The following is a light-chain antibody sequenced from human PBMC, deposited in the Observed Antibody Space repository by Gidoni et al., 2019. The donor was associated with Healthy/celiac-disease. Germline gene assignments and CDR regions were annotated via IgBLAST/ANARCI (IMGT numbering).Light chain of an antibody. Sequence: DVVMTQSPLSLPVTLGQPASISCRSSQSLGHSDGNTYLNWFQQRTGQSPRRLIYKVSNRDSGVPDRFSGSGSGTDFTLKISRVEAEDVGVYYCMQGTHWPQRTFGQGTKVEIK. J-gene: IGKJ1*01. CDR1: QSLGHSDGNTY. CDR2: KVS. CDR3: MQGTHWPQRT. V-gene: IGKV2-30*02.